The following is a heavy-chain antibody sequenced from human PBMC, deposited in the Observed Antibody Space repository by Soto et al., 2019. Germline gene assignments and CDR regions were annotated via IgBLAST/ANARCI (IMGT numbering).Heavy chain of an antibody. V-gene: IGHV1-18*01. CDR1: GYTFTSYG. CDR2: MSAYNGNT. CDR3: ARVRMIEQRGGAFDI. Sequence: QVQLVQSGAEVKKPGASVKVSCKASGYTFTSYGISWVRQAPGQGLEWMGWMSAYNGNTNYAQKLQGRVTMTTNTSTSTAYMELRSLRSDDTAVYYCARVRMIEQRGGAFDIWGQGTMVTVSS. J-gene: IGHJ3*02. D-gene: IGHD3-22*01.